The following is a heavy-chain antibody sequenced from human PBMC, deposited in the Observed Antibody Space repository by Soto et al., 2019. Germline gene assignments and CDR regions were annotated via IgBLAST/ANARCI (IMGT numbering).Heavy chain of an antibody. CDR1: GGSISSGDYY. D-gene: IGHD2-15*01. Sequence: SETLSLTCTVSGGSISSGDYYWSWIRQPPGKGLEWIGYIYYSGSTYYNPSLKSRVTISVDTSKNQFSLKLSSVTAADTAVYYCARVVGYCSGGSCYSDYFDYWGQGTLVTVSS. V-gene: IGHV4-30-4*01. CDR2: IYYSGST. J-gene: IGHJ4*02. CDR3: ARVVGYCSGGSCYSDYFDY.